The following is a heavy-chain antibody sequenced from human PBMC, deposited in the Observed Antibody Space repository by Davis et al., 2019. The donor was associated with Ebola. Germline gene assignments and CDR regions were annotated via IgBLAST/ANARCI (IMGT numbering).Heavy chain of an antibody. Sequence: SVKVSCKASGYTFSSYAISWVRQAPGQGLEWMGGIIPIFGTANYAQKFQGRVTITADESTSTAYMELSSLKSEDTAVYYCARGQISYSSSWYRFGDYFDYWGQGTLVTVSS. CDR3: ARGQISYSSSWYRFGDYFDY. CDR2: IIPIFGTA. D-gene: IGHD6-13*01. CDR1: GYTFSSYA. V-gene: IGHV1-69*13. J-gene: IGHJ4*02.